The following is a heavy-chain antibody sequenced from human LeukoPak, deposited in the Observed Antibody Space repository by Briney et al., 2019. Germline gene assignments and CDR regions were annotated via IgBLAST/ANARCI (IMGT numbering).Heavy chain of an antibody. CDR2: ISSSSSNI. CDR3: ARVTSSGSFDY. D-gene: IGHD3-10*01. CDR1: GFTFSSYS. Sequence: GGSLRLSCAASGFTFSSYSMNWVSQAPGKGLEWVSYISSSSSNIYYADSVKARFTISRDNAKNSLYLQMNSLRAEDTAVYYCARVTSSGSFDYWGQGTLVTVSS. V-gene: IGHV3-48*01. J-gene: IGHJ4*02.